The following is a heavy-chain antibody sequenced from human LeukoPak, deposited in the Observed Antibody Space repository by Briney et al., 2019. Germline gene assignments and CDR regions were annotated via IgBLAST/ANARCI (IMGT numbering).Heavy chain of an antibody. CDR3: ARGTLSEMATIIYYYMDA. CDR1: GFTFSAYG. Sequence: GGSLRLSCAASGFTFSAYGMDWVRQAPGKGLEWVSYINLNSRTIDYADSVRGRFTISRDNAKNSLFLQMSSLRSEDTAVYYCARGTLSEMATIIYYYMDAWGKGTTVTVSS. CDR2: INLNSRTI. V-gene: IGHV3-48*04. D-gene: IGHD5-24*01. J-gene: IGHJ6*03.